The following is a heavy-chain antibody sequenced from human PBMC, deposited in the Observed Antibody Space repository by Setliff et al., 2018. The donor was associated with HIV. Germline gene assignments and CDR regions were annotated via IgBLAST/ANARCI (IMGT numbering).Heavy chain of an antibody. V-gene: IGHV4-59*12. Sequence: SETLSLTCTVSAGAIRSYYRSWIRQSPGKGLEWIGYIFYGGNANYSPSLKGRVTMSLDTSRNQFSLKLTSVTAADTAVYYCASTGHIEIDPLQPFEIWGQGTMVTVSS. D-gene: IGHD5-12*01. J-gene: IGHJ3*02. CDR3: ASTGHIEIDPLQPFEI. CDR2: IFYGGNA. CDR1: AGAIRSYY.